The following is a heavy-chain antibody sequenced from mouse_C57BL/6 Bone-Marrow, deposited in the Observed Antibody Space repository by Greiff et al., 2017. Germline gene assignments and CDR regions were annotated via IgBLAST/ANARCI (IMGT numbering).Heavy chain of an antibody. J-gene: IGHJ4*01. V-gene: IGHV1-64*01. D-gene: IGHD1-1*01. CDR2: IHPNGGRT. CDR1: GYTFTSYW. CDR3: ARAYGSSYSYAIDY. Sequence: QVQLQQPGAELVKPGASVKLSCKASGYTFTSYWMNWVKQRPGKGLEWIGRIHPNGGRTNYNGKFKGKATLTVDKASSTAYMQLSSLTSEDSAVYFCARAYGSSYSYAIDYWGQGTSVTVSS.